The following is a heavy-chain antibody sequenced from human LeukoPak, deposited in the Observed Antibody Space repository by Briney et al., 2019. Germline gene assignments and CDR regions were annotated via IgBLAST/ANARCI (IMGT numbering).Heavy chain of an antibody. D-gene: IGHD3-22*01. V-gene: IGHV3-21*01. J-gene: IGHJ3*02. CDR1: GFTFSSYS. Sequence: GGSLRLSCAASGFTFSSYSMNWVRQAPGKGLEWVSSISSSSSYIYYADSVKGRFTISRDNAKNSLYLQMNSLRAEDTAVYYCARETYYYDSSGYYYTDAFDIWGQGTMVTVS. CDR2: ISSSSSYI. CDR3: ARETYYYDSSGYYYTDAFDI.